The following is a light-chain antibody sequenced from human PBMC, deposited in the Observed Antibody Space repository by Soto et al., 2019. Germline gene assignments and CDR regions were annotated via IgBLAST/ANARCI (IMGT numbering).Light chain of an antibody. CDR2: DVT. V-gene: IGLV2-14*01. J-gene: IGLJ2*01. CDR3: TSYTTTSPVG. CDR1: GGDIGAYDY. Sequence: QSALTQPASVSGSPGQSITISCTGTGGDIGAYDYVSWYQQHPGKAPTLMIYDVTHRPSGVSTRFSGSKSGNTATLTISGLQAEDEADSYCTSYTTTSPVGFGGGTKLTVL.